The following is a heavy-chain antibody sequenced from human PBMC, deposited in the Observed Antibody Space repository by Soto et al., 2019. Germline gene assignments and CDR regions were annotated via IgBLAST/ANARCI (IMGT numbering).Heavy chain of an antibody. CDR1: GYTFTDYP. V-gene: IGHV1-3*01. Sequence: QVPLVQSGAEVKKPGASVKVSCKASGYTFTDYPMHWVRQAPGQRLEWMGWINAVNGNTKYSQKFQGRVTITRDTSASTAYMELSSLRSEDTAVYYCARDLGYCSSTSCYDYYYYYMDVWGKGTTVTVSS. CDR3: ARDLGYCSSTSCYDYYYYYMDV. CDR2: INAVNGNT. J-gene: IGHJ6*03. D-gene: IGHD2-2*01.